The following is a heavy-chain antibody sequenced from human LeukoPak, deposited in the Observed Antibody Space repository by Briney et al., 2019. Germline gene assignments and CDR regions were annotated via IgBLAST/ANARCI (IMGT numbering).Heavy chain of an antibody. CDR2: INPNSGGT. V-gene: IGHV1-2*02. J-gene: IGHJ4*02. D-gene: IGHD2-21*02. CDR3: ARGNSIVVVTAMTDY. CDR1: GGTFSSYA. Sequence: EASVKVSCKASGGTFSSYAISWVRQAPGQGLEWMGWINPNSGGTNYAQKFQGRVTMTRDTSISTAYMELSRLRSDDTAVYYCARGNSIVVVTAMTDYWGQGTLVTVSS.